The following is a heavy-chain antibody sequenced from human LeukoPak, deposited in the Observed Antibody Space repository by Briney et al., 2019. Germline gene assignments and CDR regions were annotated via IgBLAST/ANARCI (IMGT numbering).Heavy chain of an antibody. CDR1: GYTFTSYD. Sequence: ASVKVSCKASGYTFTSYDINWVRQATGQGLEWMGWMNPNSGNTGYAQKFQGRVTMTRNTSISTAYMELSSLRSEDTAVYYCIVVPAATPSVAYYGMDVWGQGTTVTVSS. CDR2: MNPNSGNT. V-gene: IGHV1-8*01. J-gene: IGHJ6*02. D-gene: IGHD2-2*02. CDR3: IVVPAATPSVAYYGMDV.